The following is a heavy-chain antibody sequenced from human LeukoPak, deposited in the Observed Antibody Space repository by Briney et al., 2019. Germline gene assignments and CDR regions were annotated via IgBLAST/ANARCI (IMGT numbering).Heavy chain of an antibody. CDR3: ARARGYSYGYPDY. J-gene: IGHJ4*02. CDR2: IYYSGST. D-gene: IGHD5-18*01. CDR1: GGSISSSSYY. Sequence: PSETLSLTCTVSGGSISSSSYYWGWIRQPPGKGLERIGSIYYSGSTYYNPSLKSRVTISVDTSKNQFSLKLSSVTAADTAVYYCARARGYSYGYPDYWGQGTLVTVS. V-gene: IGHV4-39*01.